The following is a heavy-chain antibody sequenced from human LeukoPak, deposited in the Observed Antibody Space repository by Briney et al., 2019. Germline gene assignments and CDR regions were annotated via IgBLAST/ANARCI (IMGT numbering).Heavy chain of an antibody. CDR2: ISSSSSYI. CDR3: ARDLSGDSY. Sequence: GSLRLLWAASGFTFSSYRMNWVRQAPGKGLEWVSSISSSSSYIYYADSVKGRFTISRDNAKNSLYLQMDSLRAEDTAVYYCARDLSGDSYWGQGTLVTVSS. CDR1: GFTFSSYR. D-gene: IGHD4-17*01. V-gene: IGHV3-21*01. J-gene: IGHJ4*02.